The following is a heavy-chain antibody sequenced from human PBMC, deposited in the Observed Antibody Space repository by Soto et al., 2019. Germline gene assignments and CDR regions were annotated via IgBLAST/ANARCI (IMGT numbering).Heavy chain of an antibody. Sequence: ASVKVSCKASGYTFTGYAMHWVRQAPGQRLEWMGRINAGNGNTKYSQKFQGRVTITADTSTSTAYMELSSLRSEDTAVYYCARDRPLQYYYDSSGPFDPWGQGTLVTVSS. J-gene: IGHJ5*02. CDR2: INAGNGNT. V-gene: IGHV1-3*01. CDR1: GYTFTGYA. CDR3: ARDRPLQYYYDSSGPFDP. D-gene: IGHD3-22*01.